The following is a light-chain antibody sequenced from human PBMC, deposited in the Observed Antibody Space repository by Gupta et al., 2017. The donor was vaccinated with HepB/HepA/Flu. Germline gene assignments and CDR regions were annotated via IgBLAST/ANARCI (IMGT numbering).Light chain of an antibody. CDR3: QQYDIVPFS. J-gene: IGKJ2*03. V-gene: IGKV1-33*01. CDR1: QDISKY. CDR2: DAS. Sequence: DIQMTQSPSSLSASVGGRVTIACQASQDISKYLNWYQRKPGKAPKLLIYDASNLETGVPSRFRGSGSGTDFTFTISSLQPEDIATYYCQQYDIVPFSFGQGTKVEIK.